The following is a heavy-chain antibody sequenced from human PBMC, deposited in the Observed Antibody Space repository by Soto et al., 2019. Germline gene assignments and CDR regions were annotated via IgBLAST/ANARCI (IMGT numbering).Heavy chain of an antibody. V-gene: IGHV4-4*02. CDR3: AGAIAAAGRGYNWFDP. J-gene: IGHJ5*02. CDR1: SGSISSSNW. Sequence: SETLSLTCAVSSGSISSSNWWSWVRHPPGKGLEWIGEIYHSGSTNYNPSLQRRVTISVDQCKNRFVLKLSSVAAADTAVYYCAGAIAAAGRGYNWFDPWGQGSLVTVCS. CDR2: IYHSGST. D-gene: IGHD6-13*01.